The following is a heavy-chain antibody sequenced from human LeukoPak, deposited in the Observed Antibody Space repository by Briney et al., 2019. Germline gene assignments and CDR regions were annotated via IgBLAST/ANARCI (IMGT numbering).Heavy chain of an antibody. D-gene: IGHD3-16*01. J-gene: IGHJ3*02. V-gene: IGHV1-2*02. CDR3: ARALRLGIAFDI. CDR1: GYTFTGYY. Sequence: ASVKVSCKASGYTFTGYYMHWVRQAPGQGLEWMGWINPNSGGTNYAQKFQGRVTMTRDTSISTAYMELRRLRSDDTAVYYCARALRLGIAFDIWGQGTMVTVSS. CDR2: INPNSGGT.